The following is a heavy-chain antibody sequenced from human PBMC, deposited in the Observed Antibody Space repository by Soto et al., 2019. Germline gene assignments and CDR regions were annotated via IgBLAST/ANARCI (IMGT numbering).Heavy chain of an antibody. V-gene: IGHV3-30*18. J-gene: IGHJ4*02. CDR2: ISYDGSNK. D-gene: IGHD6-13*01. CDR3: AKDRGSSWYLFDY. CDR1: GFTFSSYG. Sequence: PGGSLRLSCAASGFTFSSYGMHWVRQAPGKGLEWVAVISYDGSNKYYADSVKGRFTISRDNSKNTLYLQMNSLRAEDTAVYYCAKDRGSSWYLFDYWGQGTLVTVSS.